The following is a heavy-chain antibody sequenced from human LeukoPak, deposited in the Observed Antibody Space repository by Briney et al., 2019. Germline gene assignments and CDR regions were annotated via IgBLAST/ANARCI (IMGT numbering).Heavy chain of an antibody. D-gene: IGHD1-26*01. CDR2: IYHSGST. CDR3: ARDRTLQLSGSYFKEPFDY. J-gene: IGHJ4*02. CDR1: GYSISRGYY. Sequence: SETLSLTCAVSGYSISRGYYWGWIRQPPGKGLEWIGSIYHSGSTYYDPSLKSRVTISVDTSKNQFSLKVTSVTVADTAVYYCARDRTLQLSGSYFKEPFDYWGQGALVTVSS. V-gene: IGHV4-38-2*02.